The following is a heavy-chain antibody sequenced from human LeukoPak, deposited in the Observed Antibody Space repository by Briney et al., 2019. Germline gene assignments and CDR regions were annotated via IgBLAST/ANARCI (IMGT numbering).Heavy chain of an antibody. Sequence: ASVKVSCKASGYTFTSYGISWVRQAPGQGLEWMGWISAYNGNTNYAQKLQGRVTMTTDTSTSTAYMELRSLRSDDTAVYYCARDLFRADYYDSSGYYHGGYYWGQGTLVTVSS. CDR3: ARDLFRADYYDSSGYYHGGYY. J-gene: IGHJ4*02. D-gene: IGHD3-22*01. V-gene: IGHV1-18*01. CDR2: ISAYNGNT. CDR1: GYTFTSYG.